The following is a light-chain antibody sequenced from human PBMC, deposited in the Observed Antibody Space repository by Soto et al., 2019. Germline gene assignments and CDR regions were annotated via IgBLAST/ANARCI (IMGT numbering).Light chain of an antibody. CDR2: GAS. V-gene: IGKV3-15*01. CDR3: QQYNNWPLA. J-gene: IGKJ3*01. CDR1: QSVSSN. Sequence: EIVMTQSPATLSVSPGERATLSCRASQSVSSNLAWYQQKPGKAPRLLIYGASTRATGIPARFSGSGSGAEFTLTISSLQSEDFAVYYCQQYNNWPLAFGPGTKVYIK.